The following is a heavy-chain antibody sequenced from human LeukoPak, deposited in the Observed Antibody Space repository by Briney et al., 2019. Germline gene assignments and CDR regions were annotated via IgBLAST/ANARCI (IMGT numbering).Heavy chain of an antibody. Sequence: GASVKVSCKASGYTFTSYDINWVRQAPGQGLEWMGWMNPNSGNTGYAQKFQGRVTMTRTTSISTAYMELSSLRSEDTAVYDCARGREQWLGIGGYNWFDPWAQGTLVTVSS. J-gene: IGHJ5*02. CDR2: MNPNSGNT. CDR3: ARGREQWLGIGGYNWFDP. V-gene: IGHV1-8*01. D-gene: IGHD6-19*01. CDR1: GYTFTSYD.